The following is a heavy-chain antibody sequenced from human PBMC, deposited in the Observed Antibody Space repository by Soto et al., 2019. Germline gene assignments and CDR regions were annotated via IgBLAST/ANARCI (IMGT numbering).Heavy chain of an antibody. J-gene: IGHJ4*02. Sequence: ASVKVSCKASGGTFSSYAISCVRQAPGQGLEWMGGIIPIFGTANYAQKFQGRVTITADESTSTAYMELSSLRSEDTAVYYCARGERFLGFDYWGQGTLVTVSS. CDR2: IIPIFGTA. CDR1: GGTFSSYA. D-gene: IGHD1-26*01. CDR3: ARGERFLGFDY. V-gene: IGHV1-69*13.